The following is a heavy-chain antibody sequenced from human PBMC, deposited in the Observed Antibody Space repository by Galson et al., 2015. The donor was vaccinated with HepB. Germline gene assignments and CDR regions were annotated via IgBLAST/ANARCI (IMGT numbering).Heavy chain of an antibody. Sequence: SLRLSCAASGFTFSGYSMNWVRQAPGRGLEWVSSISISSSYKYYGESVKGRVTVSRDDATNSLYLQMNSLTDEDTAVYYCARVGSGLSYCYYYMDVWGKGTTVTVSS. CDR1: GFTFSGYS. CDR2: ISISSSYK. D-gene: IGHD6-19*01. J-gene: IGHJ6*03. CDR3: ARVGSGLSYCYYYMDV. V-gene: IGHV3-21*01.